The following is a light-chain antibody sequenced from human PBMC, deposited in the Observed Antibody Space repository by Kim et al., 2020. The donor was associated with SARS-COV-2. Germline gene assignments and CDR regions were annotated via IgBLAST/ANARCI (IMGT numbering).Light chain of an antibody. Sequence: DIQMTQSPASLSASVGDRVTIACQASQDINNFINWYQQTPGKAPRLLIYDASNLETGVPSRFSGSGSGTDFTFTISSVQPEDIATYHCQQHEHLPITFGQGTRLEIK. CDR1: QDINNF. CDR3: QQHEHLPIT. J-gene: IGKJ5*01. V-gene: IGKV1-33*01. CDR2: DAS.